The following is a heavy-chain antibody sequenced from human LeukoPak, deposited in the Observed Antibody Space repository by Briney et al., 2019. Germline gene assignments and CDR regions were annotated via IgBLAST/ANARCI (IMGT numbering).Heavy chain of an antibody. CDR3: ARLYVYYYDMDV. CDR1: GGSISSSSYY. V-gene: IGHV4-39*01. D-gene: IGHD3-16*01. Sequence: PSETLSLTCTVSGGSISSSSYYWGWIRQPPGKGLEWIGSIYYSGSTYYNPSLKSRVTISVDTSKNQFSLKLSSVTAADTAVYYCARLYVYYYDMDVWGKGTTVTVSS. CDR2: IYYSGST. J-gene: IGHJ6*03.